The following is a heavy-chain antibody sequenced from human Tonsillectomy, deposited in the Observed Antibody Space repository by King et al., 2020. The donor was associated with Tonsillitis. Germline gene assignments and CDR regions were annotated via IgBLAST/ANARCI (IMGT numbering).Heavy chain of an antibody. D-gene: IGHD3-10*01. V-gene: IGHV4-34*01. CDR3: ARGLWFGES. Sequence: VQLQQWGAGLLKPSETLSLTCAVYGGSFSGYYWSWIRQPPGKGLEWIGEINHSGSTSYNPSLKSRVTISADTSKNQFSLKLSSVTAADTAVYYCARGLWFGESWGQGTPVTVSS. CDR2: INHSGST. CDR1: GGSFSGYY. J-gene: IGHJ4*02.